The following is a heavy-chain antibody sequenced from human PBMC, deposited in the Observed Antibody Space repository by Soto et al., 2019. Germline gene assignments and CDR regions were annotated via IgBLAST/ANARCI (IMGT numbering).Heavy chain of an antibody. CDR2: ISSSSSYI. CDR1: GITFSSYS. CDR3: ARDLKATGRYYYGMDV. J-gene: IGHJ6*02. D-gene: IGHD1-26*01. V-gene: IGHV3-21*01. Sequence: PGGSLRLSCEASGITFSSYSMNWVRQAPGKGLEWVSSISSSSSYIYCADSVKGRFTISRDNAKNSLYLQMNSLRAEDTAVYYCARDLKATGRYYYGMDVWGQGTTVTVSS.